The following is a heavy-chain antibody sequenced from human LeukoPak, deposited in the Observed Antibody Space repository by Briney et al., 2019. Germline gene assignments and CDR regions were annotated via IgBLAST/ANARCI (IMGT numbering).Heavy chain of an antibody. V-gene: IGHV1-2*02. CDR1: GYIFTGHY. CDR2: INPNSGGT. J-gene: IGHJ3*01. Sequence: ASVKVSCKASGYIFTGHYIHWVRQAPGQGLEWVGWINPNSGGTTYAQKFQGRVTMTRDTSITTAYMDLSRLDSDDTAEYFCAKGDRSSSILEDPLDVWGQGTIVAVSS. CDR3: AKGDRSSSILEDPLDV. D-gene: IGHD6-6*01.